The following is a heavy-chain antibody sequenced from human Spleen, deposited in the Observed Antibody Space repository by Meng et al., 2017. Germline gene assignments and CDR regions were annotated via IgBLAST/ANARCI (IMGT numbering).Heavy chain of an antibody. CDR3: VKHSSDWSLDS. CDR2: INPYTGGT. Sequence: QVQLVQSGAEVKKPGASVKVSCKTSGYTFAGYYIHWVRQAPGQGLEWMGRINPYTGGTNYAQKFQGRVTMTSDTSISTADMELSRLTSDDTALYYCVKHSSDWSLDSWGQGTLVTVSS. CDR1: GYTFAGYY. J-gene: IGHJ4*02. D-gene: IGHD6-19*01. V-gene: IGHV1-2*06.